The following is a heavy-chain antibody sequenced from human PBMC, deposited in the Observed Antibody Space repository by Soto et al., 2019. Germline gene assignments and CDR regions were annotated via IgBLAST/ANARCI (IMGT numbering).Heavy chain of an antibody. CDR1: GGSFSGYY. CDR3: ARVLLWFGELLPYDAFDI. J-gene: IGHJ3*02. Sequence: PSATLSLTCAVYGGSFSGYYWSWIRQPPGKGLEWIGEINHSGSTNYNPSLKSRVTISVDTSKNQFSLKLSSVTAADTAVYYCARVLLWFGELLPYDAFDIWGQGTMVTVSS. CDR2: INHSGST. V-gene: IGHV4-34*01. D-gene: IGHD3-10*01.